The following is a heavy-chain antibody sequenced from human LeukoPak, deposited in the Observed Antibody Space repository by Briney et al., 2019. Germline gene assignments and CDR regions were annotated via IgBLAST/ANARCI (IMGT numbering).Heavy chain of an antibody. Sequence: GGPLRLSCAASGFTFSSYEMNWVRQAPGKGLEWVSYISRSGSTIYYADSVKGRFTISRDNAKNSLYLQMNSLRAEDTALYYCASLGSYGMDVWGQGTTVTVSS. D-gene: IGHD3-10*01. J-gene: IGHJ6*02. CDR1: GFTFSSYE. V-gene: IGHV3-48*03. CDR3: ASLGSYGMDV. CDR2: ISRSGSTI.